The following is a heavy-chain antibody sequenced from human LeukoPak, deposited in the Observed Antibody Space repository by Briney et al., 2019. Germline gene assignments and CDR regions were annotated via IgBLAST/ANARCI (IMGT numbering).Heavy chain of an antibody. CDR3: AKQDSSGYYSTSGYFDY. CDR2: ISGSGGST. V-gene: IGHV3-23*01. CDR1: GFTFSSYA. D-gene: IGHD3-22*01. J-gene: IGHJ4*02. Sequence: GGSLRLSCAASGFTFSSYAMSWVRQAPGKGLEWVPAISGSGGSTYYADSVKGRFTISRDNSKNTLYLQMNSLRAEDTAVYYCAKQDSSGYYSTSGYFDYWSQGTLVTVSS.